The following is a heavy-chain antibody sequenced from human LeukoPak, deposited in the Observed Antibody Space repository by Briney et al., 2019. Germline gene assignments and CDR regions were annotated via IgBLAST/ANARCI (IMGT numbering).Heavy chain of an antibody. D-gene: IGHD3-22*01. J-gene: IGHJ4*02. V-gene: IGHV1-69*13. CDR1: GGTFSSYA. Sequence: ASVKVSCKASGGTFSSYAISWVRQAPGQGLEWMGGIIPIFGTANYAQKFQGRVTITADESTSTAYMELSSLRSEDTAVYYCARDRDDYYDSSGQTLGPFDYWGQGTLVTVSS. CDR2: IIPIFGTA. CDR3: ARDRDDYYDSSGQTLGPFDY.